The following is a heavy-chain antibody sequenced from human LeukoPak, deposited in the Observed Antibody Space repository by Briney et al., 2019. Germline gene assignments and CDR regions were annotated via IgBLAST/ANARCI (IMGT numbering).Heavy chain of an antibody. J-gene: IGHJ4*02. Sequence: PGKSLRLSCAASGFTFSSYGMHWVRQAPGKGLEWVAVIWFDGSNKYYADSVKGRFTISRDNSKNTLYLQMNSLRAEDTAVYYCAKDHLYYDSSGYYSLDYWGQGTLATVSS. V-gene: IGHV3-33*06. CDR1: GFTFSSYG. CDR2: IWFDGSNK. D-gene: IGHD3-22*01. CDR3: AKDHLYYDSSGYYSLDY.